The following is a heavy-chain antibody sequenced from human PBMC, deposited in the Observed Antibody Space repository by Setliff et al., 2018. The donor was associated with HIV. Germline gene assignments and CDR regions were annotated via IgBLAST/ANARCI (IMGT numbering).Heavy chain of an antibody. V-gene: IGHV4-39*07. CDR2: IYYSRSS. J-gene: IGHJ4*02. Sequence: TSETLSLTCTVSGGSISSSSYYWGWIRQPQGKELEWIGSIYYSRSSYYNPSLKSRVTISVATSKNQFSLKLSSVTAADTAVHYRASTGYSSGWSFVYWGQGTLVTVSS. D-gene: IGHD6-19*01. CDR3: ASTGYSSGWSFVY. CDR1: GGSISSSSYY.